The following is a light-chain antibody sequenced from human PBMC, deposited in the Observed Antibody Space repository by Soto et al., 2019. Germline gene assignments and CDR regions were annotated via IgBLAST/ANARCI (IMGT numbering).Light chain of an antibody. CDR3: QHTLKWPPT. Sequence: EIVLTQSPGTLSLSPGERATLSCRASHTISSSYLAWYQQKPGQAPRLLIYDTSARAAGIPARFSGSGSATEFTLTISSLQSEDFALYYCQHTLKWPPTFGQGTKVDIK. J-gene: IGKJ1*01. CDR1: HTISSSY. CDR2: DTS. V-gene: IGKV3-15*01.